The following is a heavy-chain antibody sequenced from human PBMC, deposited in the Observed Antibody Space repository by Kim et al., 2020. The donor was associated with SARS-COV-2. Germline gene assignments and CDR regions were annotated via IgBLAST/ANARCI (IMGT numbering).Heavy chain of an antibody. Sequence: SETLSLTCSVSGGSISSDDYSWSWIRHHPGTGLEWIGFIFHSGTTNYNAYLRSRVSLSVDRSKNQFSLKLNSVTAADTAVYFCARVNMETDVFDIWGQGT. D-gene: IGHD3-10*01. CDR3: ARVNMETDVFDI. V-gene: IGHV4-31*03. CDR1: GGSISSDDYS. J-gene: IGHJ3*02. CDR2: IFHSGTT.